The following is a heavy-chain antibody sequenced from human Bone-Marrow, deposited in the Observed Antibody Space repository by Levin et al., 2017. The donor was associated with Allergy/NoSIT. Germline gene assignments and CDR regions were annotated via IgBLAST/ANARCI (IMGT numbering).Heavy chain of an antibody. D-gene: IGHD1-7*01. CDR2: IYDSGTT. Sequence: SETLSLTCTVSGDSISTYFWSWIRQSPGKGLEWIGYIYDSGTTDYKPSLRSRVTISVDTSKNQFSLRLRSVTTADTAIYYCAREFSFRFDSWGQGTLVTVSS. J-gene: IGHJ4*02. V-gene: IGHV4-59*01. CDR1: GDSISTYF. CDR3: AREFSFRFDS.